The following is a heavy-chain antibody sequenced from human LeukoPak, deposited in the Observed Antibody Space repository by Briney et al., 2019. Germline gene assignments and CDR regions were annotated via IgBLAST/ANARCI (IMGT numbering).Heavy chain of an antibody. J-gene: IGHJ4*02. CDR3: ASPDSSGYYYDY. D-gene: IGHD3-22*01. V-gene: IGHV1-2*02. CDR1: GGTFSSYA. CDR2: INPNSGGT. Sequence: ASVKVSCKASGGTFSSYAISWVRQAPGQGLEWMGWINPNSGGTNYAQKFQGRVTMTRDTSISTAYMELGRLRSDDTAVYYCASPDSSGYYYDYWGQGTLVTVSS.